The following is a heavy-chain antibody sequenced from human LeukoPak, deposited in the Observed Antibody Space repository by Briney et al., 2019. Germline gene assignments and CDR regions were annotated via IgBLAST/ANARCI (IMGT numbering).Heavy chain of an antibody. Sequence: PGGSLRLSCAASGFTFSSYDMHWVRQAPGKGLERVAFIRYDGSNKYYADSVKGRFTISRDNSKNTLYLQMNSLRAEDTAVHYCAKWDYYGMDVWGQGTTVTVSS. J-gene: IGHJ6*02. CDR1: GFTFSSYD. V-gene: IGHV3-30*02. CDR2: IRYDGSNK. CDR3: AKWDYYGMDV.